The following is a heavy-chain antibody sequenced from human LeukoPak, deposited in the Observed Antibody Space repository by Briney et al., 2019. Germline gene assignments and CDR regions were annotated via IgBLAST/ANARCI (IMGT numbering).Heavy chain of an antibody. D-gene: IGHD6-13*01. J-gene: IGHJ5*02. Sequence: GGSLSLSCAASGFTFSSYSMNWVRQAPGKGLEWVSSISSSSSYIYYADSVKGRFTISRDNAKNSLYLQMNSLRAEDTAVYYCARDYGSSWANWLDPWGQGTLVTVSS. CDR1: GFTFSSYS. V-gene: IGHV3-21*01. CDR2: ISSSSSYI. CDR3: ARDYGSSWANWLDP.